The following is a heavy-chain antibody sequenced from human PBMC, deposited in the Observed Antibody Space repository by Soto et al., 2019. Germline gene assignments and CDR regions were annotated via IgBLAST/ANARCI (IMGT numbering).Heavy chain of an antibody. CDR2: IYTSGST. D-gene: IGHD1-26*01. CDR1: GGAIISYY. CDR3: ARDGFVGATPTGYYYGMDV. V-gene: IGHV4-4*07. J-gene: IGHJ6*02. Sequence: PAETLSLTGTVSGGAIISYYWIWIGHPPGKGREWIGRIYTSGSTNYNPSLKSRVTMSVDTSKNQFSLKLSSVTAADTAVYYCARDGFVGATPTGYYYGMDVWGQGTTVTVSS.